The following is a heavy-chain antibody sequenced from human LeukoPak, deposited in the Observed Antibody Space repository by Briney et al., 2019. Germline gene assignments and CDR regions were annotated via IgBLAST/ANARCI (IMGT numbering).Heavy chain of an antibody. D-gene: IGHD3-3*01. CDR2: INPNSGGT. CDR1: GYTSTVYY. Sequence: GASVKVSCKASGYTSTVYYMHCVSPAPGQGLWWMGWINPNSGGTNYAHKFQGRVTMTRDTSISTAYMELSRLRSDDTAVYYCARGSVYYDFWSGYYEADYWGQGTLVTVSS. CDR3: ARGSVYYDFWSGYYEADY. V-gene: IGHV1-2*02. J-gene: IGHJ4*02.